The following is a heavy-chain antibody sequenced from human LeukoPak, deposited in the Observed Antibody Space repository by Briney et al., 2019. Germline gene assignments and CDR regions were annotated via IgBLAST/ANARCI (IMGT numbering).Heavy chain of an antibody. V-gene: IGHV3-74*01. CDR2: IHSDGSST. D-gene: IGHD6-19*01. J-gene: IGHJ4*02. CDR1: GFTFSSYW. Sequence: GGSLRLSCAASGFTFSSYWMHWVRQAPGKGLVWVSRIHSDGSSTNYADSVKGRFTISRDNAKNTLYLQMSSLRAEDTAVYYCARVGAVAGTSDYWGQGTLVTVSS. CDR3: ARVGAVAGTSDY.